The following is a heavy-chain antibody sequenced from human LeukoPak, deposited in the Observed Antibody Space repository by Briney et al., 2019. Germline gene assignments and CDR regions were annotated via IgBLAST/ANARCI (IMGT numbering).Heavy chain of an antibody. CDR3: TRDRLGFDP. V-gene: IGHV3-74*01. J-gene: IGHJ5*02. CDR1: GLTFTDYW. Sequence: GGSLRLSCAASGLTFTDYWMHWVRQVPGKGLVWVSRIDSDGITTSYADSVKGRFTISRDNAKYTLYLQMNGLRVEDTAVYYCTRDRLGFDPWGQGTLVTVSS. CDR2: IDSDGITT.